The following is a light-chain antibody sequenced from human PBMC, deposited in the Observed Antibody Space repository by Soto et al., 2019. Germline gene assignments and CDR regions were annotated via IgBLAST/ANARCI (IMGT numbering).Light chain of an antibody. CDR3: QQYGSSPPEKT. Sequence: EIVLTQSPGTPSLSAGERATLSCRASQSVSSNYLAWYQQKPGQAPSLLIYGASRRATGIPDRFSGSGSGTDFTLTISRLEPEDFAVYYCQQYGSSPPEKTFGQGTKVEIK. J-gene: IGKJ1*01. CDR1: QSVSSNY. V-gene: IGKV3-20*01. CDR2: GAS.